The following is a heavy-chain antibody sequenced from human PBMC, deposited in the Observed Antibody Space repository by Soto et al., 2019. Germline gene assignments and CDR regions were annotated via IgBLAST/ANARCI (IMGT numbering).Heavy chain of an antibody. J-gene: IGHJ4*02. CDR2: YVPEDGKT. V-gene: IGHV1-24*01. CDR3: ATGVGWGYIFGLQY. D-gene: IGHD5-18*01. CDR1: GSALSEFS. Sequence: ASVKVSCKISGSALSEFSMHWVRQAPGKGLEWMGGYVPEDGKTIYAPKFQDRVIMTEDTSTDTASMELNSLRSEDTAVYFCATGVGWGYIFGLQYWGQGTPVTVPQ.